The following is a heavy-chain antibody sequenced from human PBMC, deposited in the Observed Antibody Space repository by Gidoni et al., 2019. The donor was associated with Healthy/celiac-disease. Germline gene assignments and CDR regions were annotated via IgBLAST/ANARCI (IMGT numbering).Heavy chain of an antibody. CDR1: GGPISSGDYY. J-gene: IGHJ5*02. V-gene: IGHV4-30-4*01. CDR2: IYYSGST. Sequence: QVQLQESGPGLVKPSQTLSLTCTVSGGPISSGDYYWSWIRQPPGKGLEWIGYIYYSGSTYYDPSLKSRGTISVDTSKNQFSLKLSSVTAADTAVYYCARDPRRYSYAQWELLQYWFDPWGQGTLVTVSS. CDR3: ARDPRRYSYAQWELLQYWFDP. D-gene: IGHD1-26*01.